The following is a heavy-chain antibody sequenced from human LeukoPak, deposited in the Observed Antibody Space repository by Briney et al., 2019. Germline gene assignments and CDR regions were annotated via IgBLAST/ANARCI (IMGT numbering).Heavy chain of an antibody. CDR2: INHSGST. CDR1: GGSFSGYY. J-gene: IGHJ5*02. D-gene: IGHD3-16*02. CDR3: ARFIDGIDNWFDP. V-gene: IGHV4-34*01. Sequence: SETLSLTCAVYGGSFSGYYWSWIRQPPGKGLEWIGEINHSGSTNYNPSLKSRVTISVDTSKSQFSLKLSSVTAADTAVYYCARFIDGIDNWFDPWGQGTLVTVSS.